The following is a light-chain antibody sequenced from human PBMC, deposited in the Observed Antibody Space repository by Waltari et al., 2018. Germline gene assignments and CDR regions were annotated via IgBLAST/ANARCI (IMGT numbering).Light chain of an antibody. Sequence: DIQMTPSPSSLSASVGDRVTITCRASENVNNYLNWYQQKPGKAPNLLIYKASTLQNGVPSRFSGSRSGTDYTFTISSLQSEDVATYYCQHGYGTPLTFGGGTKVEIK. CDR3: QHGYGTPLT. J-gene: IGKJ4*01. CDR1: ENVNNY. V-gene: IGKV1-39*01. CDR2: KAS.